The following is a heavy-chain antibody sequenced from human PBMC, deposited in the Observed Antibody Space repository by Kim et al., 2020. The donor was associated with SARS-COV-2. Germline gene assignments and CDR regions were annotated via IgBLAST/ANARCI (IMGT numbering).Heavy chain of an antibody. D-gene: IGHD3-22*01. V-gene: IGHV4-34*01. CDR3: ARGHTTGYYDSSGYPY. J-gene: IGHJ4*02. Sequence: SLKSRVTISVDTSKNQFSLKLSSVTAADTAVYYCARGHTTGYYDSSGYPYWGQGTLVTVSS.